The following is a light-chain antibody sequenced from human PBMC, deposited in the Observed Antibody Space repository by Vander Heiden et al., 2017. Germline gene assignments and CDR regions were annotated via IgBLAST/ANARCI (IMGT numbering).Light chain of an antibody. CDR1: ESISNW. V-gene: IGKV1-5*03. CDR2: KAS. CDR3: QQYNDYST. Sequence: DIQMTQCPPTLSASVGERVTTTCTASESISNWLAWYQQKPGEAPKFLIYKASTLQSGVPSRFSGGGSGTEFTLTISSLQPEDSATYYCQQYNDYSTFGQGTKVEIK. J-gene: IGKJ1*01.